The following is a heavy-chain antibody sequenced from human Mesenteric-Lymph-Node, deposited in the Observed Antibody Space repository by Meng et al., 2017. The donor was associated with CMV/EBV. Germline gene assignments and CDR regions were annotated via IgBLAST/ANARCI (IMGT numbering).Heavy chain of an antibody. CDR3: TRGGPTYYDFWTVYHNAY. J-gene: IGHJ4*02. D-gene: IGHD3-3*01. CDR1: YVFTAYY. Sequence: YVFTAYYIHGVRQAPGQGLEWMGWINPNSGGTNYTQRFQGRVTMTTDTSITTAYMELSRLRSDDTAFYYCTRGGPTYYDFWTVYHNAYWGQGTLVTVSS. V-gene: IGHV1-2*02. CDR2: INPNSGGT.